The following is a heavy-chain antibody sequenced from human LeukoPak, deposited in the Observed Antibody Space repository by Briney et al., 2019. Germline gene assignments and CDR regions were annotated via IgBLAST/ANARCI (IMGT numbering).Heavy chain of an antibody. CDR3: ARRGIVDTIQDY. CDR1: GYTFASYG. CDR2: ISAYSGNT. Sequence: ASVKVSCKAFGYTFASYGISWVRQAPGQGLEWMGWISAYSGNTNYAQKLQGRVTMTTDTSTSTAYMELRSLRSDDTAVYYCARRGIVDTIQDYWGQGTLVTVSS. J-gene: IGHJ4*02. V-gene: IGHV1-18*01. D-gene: IGHD5-12*01.